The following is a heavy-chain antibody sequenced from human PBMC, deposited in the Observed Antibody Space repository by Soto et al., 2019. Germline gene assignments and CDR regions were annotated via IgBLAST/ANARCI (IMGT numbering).Heavy chain of an antibody. D-gene: IGHD1-26*01. Sequence: EVQLVESGGGLVQPGGSLILSCAGSGFTFTTYWMHWVRQVPGQGLVWVSHVNSDESSTNYADSVKGRFTISRDNAKNTLYLQMSSLRAEDSAVYYCARGGSGNYFNYFDYWGQGTLITVSS. CDR2: VNSDESST. CDR3: ARGGSGNYFNYFDY. J-gene: IGHJ4*02. CDR1: GFTFTTYW. V-gene: IGHV3-74*01.